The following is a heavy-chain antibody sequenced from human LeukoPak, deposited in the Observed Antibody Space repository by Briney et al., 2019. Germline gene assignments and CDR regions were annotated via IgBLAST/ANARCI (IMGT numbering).Heavy chain of an antibody. J-gene: IGHJ4*02. CDR1: GFTFSSYG. CDR3: AKDGSGRAFDY. CDR2: ISYDGSNK. Sequence: GGSLRLSCAASGFTFSSYGMHWVRQALGKGLEWVAVISYDGSNKYYADSVKGRFTISRDNPKNTLYLQMNSLRAEDTAVYYCAKDGSGRAFDYWGQGTLVTVSS. V-gene: IGHV3-30*18. D-gene: IGHD3-10*01.